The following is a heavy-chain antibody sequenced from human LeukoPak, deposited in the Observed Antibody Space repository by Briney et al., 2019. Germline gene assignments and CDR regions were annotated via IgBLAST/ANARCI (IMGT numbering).Heavy chain of an antibody. D-gene: IGHD4-23*01. Sequence: SVKVSCKASGGTFSSYAISWVRQAPGQGLDWMGRIIPILGIANYAQKFQGRVTITADKSTSTAYMELSSLRSEDTAVYYCARDHDYGGNSGFDYWGQGTLVTVSS. CDR1: GGTFSSYA. V-gene: IGHV1-69*04. CDR3: ARDHDYGGNSGFDY. CDR2: IIPILGIA. J-gene: IGHJ4*02.